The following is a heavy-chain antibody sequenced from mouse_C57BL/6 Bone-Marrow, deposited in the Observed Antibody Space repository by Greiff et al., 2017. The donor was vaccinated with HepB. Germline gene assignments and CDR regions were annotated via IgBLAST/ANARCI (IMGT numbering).Heavy chain of an antibody. Sequence: QVQLQQPGAELVRPGTSVKLSCKASGYTFTSYWMHWVKQRPGQGLEWIGVIDPSDSYTNYNQKFKGKATLTVDTSSSTAYMQLSSLTSEDSAVYYCARVDSNFLWGRGTTLTVSA. CDR3: ARVDSNFL. V-gene: IGHV1-59*01. D-gene: IGHD2-5*01. J-gene: IGHJ2*01. CDR1: GYTFTSYW. CDR2: IDPSDSYT.